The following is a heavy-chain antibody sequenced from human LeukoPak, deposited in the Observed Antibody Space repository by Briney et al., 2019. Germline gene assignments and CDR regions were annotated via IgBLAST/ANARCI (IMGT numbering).Heavy chain of an antibody. V-gene: IGHV1-2*02. Sequence: GASVQVSCKASGYTFTGYYIQWLRQAPGQGLEWLGWINPDSGGTRYPQRFQGRVTMTRDTSISTAYMELSRLTSDDTAMYYCARSHCTTSSCDTTYFQYWGQGTQITVSS. CDR1: GYTFTGYY. J-gene: IGHJ4*02. D-gene: IGHD2-2*01. CDR3: ARSHCTTSSCDTTYFQY. CDR2: INPDSGGT.